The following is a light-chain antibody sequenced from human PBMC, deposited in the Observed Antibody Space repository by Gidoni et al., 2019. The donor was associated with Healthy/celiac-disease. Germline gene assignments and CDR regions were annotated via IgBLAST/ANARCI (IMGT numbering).Light chain of an antibody. CDR2: AAS. J-gene: IGKJ5*01. V-gene: IGKV1-39*01. Sequence: DIQMTQSPSSLSASVGDRVTITCRASQSISSYLNWYQQKPGKAPKLLIYAASSLQSGVPSRFSGSGSGTEFTLTISSLQPEDVATYYCQQSYSTLEITFGQGTRLEIK. CDR3: QQSYSTLEIT. CDR1: QSISSY.